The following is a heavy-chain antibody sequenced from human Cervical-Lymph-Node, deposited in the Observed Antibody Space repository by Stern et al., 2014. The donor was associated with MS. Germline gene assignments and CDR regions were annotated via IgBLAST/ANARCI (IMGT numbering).Heavy chain of an antibody. V-gene: IGHV3-74*01. J-gene: IGHJ4*02. CDR2: IISDGSTT. D-gene: IGHD3-22*01. CDR3: ARAYYYDGSAYPFDH. Sequence: EVQLVESGGGLVQPGGSLRLSCAASGFTFSRYWMHWVRQAPGKGLVWVSRIISDGSTTNYADSVKGRFSISRDNAKNTLYLQMNSLRAEDTAVYYCARAYYYDGSAYPFDHWGQGTMVTVSS. CDR1: GFTFSRYW.